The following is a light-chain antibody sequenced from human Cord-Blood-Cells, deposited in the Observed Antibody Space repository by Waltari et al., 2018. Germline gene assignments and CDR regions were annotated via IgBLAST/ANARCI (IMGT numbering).Light chain of an antibody. CDR3: QRRSNWPIT. CDR2: DAS. V-gene: IGKV3-11*01. J-gene: IGKJ5*01. Sequence: EIVLTQSPATLSLSPGERATLSCRASQSVSRYLAWYQQKPVQAPRLLIYDASNRATGIPARFSGSGSGTDFTLTISSLEPEDFAVYYCQRRSNWPITFGQGTRLEI. CDR1: QSVSRY.